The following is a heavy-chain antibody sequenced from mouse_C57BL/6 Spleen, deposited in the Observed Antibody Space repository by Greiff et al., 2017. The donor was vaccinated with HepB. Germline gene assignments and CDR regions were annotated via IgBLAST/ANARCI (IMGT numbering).Heavy chain of an antibody. CDR3: ARLERGIYYGSSPYYFDY. CDR2: IYPGSGST. D-gene: IGHD1-1*01. V-gene: IGHV1-55*01. J-gene: IGHJ2*01. Sequence: QVQLKQPGAELVKPGASVKMSCKASGYTFTSYWITWVKQRPGQGLEWIGDIYPGSGSTNYNEKFKSKATLTVDTSSSTAYMQLSSLTSEESAVYYCARLERGIYYGSSPYYFDYWGQGTTLTVSS. CDR1: GYTFTSYW.